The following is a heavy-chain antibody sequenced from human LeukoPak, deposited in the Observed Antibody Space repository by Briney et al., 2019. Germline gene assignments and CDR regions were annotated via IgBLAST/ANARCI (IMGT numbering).Heavy chain of an antibody. J-gene: IGHJ6*03. Sequence: SETLSLTCTVSGGSISSSSYYWGWIRQPPGKGLEWIGSIYYSGSTYYNPSLKSRVTISVDTSKNQFSLKLSSVTAANTAVYYCARTTEGYCRGRSCYSYYYYMDVWGKGTTVTVSS. D-gene: IGHD2-15*01. CDR2: IYYSGST. CDR1: GGSISSSSYY. V-gene: IGHV4-39*01. CDR3: ARTTEGYCRGRSCYSYYYYMDV.